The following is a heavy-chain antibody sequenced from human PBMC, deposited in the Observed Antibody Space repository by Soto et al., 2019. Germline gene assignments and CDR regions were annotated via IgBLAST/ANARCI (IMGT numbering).Heavy chain of an antibody. CDR3: ARDLLFDSSGLAAFDI. J-gene: IGHJ3*02. CDR2: ISSSSSYI. Sequence: PGGSLRLSCAASGFTFSSYSMNWVRQAPGKGLEWVSSISSSSSYIYYADSVKGRFTISRDNAKNSLYLQMNSLRAEDTAVYYCARDLLFDSSGLAAFDIWGQGTMVTVSS. D-gene: IGHD3-22*01. V-gene: IGHV3-21*01. CDR1: GFTFSSYS.